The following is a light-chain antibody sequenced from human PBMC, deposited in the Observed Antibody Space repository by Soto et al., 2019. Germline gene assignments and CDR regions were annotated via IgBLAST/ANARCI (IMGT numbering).Light chain of an antibody. V-gene: IGLV2-8*01. CDR2: EVS. Sequence: QSALTQPPSASGSPGQSVTISCIGTSSDVGGYNYVSWYQQHPGKAPKLMIYEVSKRPSGVADRFSGSKSGNTASLTVSGLQADDEDDYYCSSYAASNKLGVFGGGTKLTVL. CDR1: SSDVGGYNY. CDR3: SSYAASNKLGV. J-gene: IGLJ2*01.